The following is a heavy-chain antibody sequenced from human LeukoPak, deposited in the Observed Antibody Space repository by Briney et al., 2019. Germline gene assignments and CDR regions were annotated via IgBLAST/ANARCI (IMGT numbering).Heavy chain of an antibody. J-gene: IGHJ4*02. CDR3: ARHRHISTAYYPFDH. Sequence: KPSETLSLTCGVSGGSITSTNWWSWVRQPPGQGLEWIGEISLTGRTNYNPSLIGRVIMSLDESRNQLSLTLTSVTAADTAMYYCARHRHISTAYYPFDHWGQGTLVSVSS. V-gene: IGHV4-4*02. CDR2: ISLTGRT. D-gene: IGHD3-9*01. CDR1: GGSITSTNW.